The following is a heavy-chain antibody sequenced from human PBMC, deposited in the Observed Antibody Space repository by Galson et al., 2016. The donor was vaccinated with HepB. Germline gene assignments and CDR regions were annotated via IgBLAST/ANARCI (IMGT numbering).Heavy chain of an antibody. CDR1: ALIFNKAS. CDR2: INWNGGST. Sequence: SLRLSCAASALIFNKASMNGVRQAPGRGLEWVSGINWNGGSTGYADSVKGRFTISRDNAKNSLYLQMYSLRAEDTALYYCARGMSHDYGVSADYWGQGTLVTVSS. CDR3: ARGMSHDYGVSADY. V-gene: IGHV3-20*04. J-gene: IGHJ4*02. D-gene: IGHD4-17*01.